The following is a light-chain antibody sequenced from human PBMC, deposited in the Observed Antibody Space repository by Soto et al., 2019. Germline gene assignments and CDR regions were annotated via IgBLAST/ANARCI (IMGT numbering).Light chain of an antibody. CDR2: GVS. Sequence: QSVLTQPASVPGSPGQSITISCTGTISDFVVYNYVSWYQQHPGKAPKLTIYGVSNRPSGVSNRFSGSKSGNTASLTISGLQADDEADYYCSSHTISSALQVFGTGTKVTVL. CDR1: ISDFVVYNY. V-gene: IGLV2-14*01. CDR3: SSHTISSALQV. J-gene: IGLJ1*01.